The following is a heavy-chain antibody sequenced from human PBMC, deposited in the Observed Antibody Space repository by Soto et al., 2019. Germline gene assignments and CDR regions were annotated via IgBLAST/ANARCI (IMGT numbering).Heavy chain of an antibody. CDR1: GFTFTSSA. Sequence: SVKVSCKASGFTFTSSAVQCVRQARGQRLEWTGWIVVGSGNTNYAQKFQERVTITRDMSTSTAYMELSSLRSEDTAVYYCAADTYYYDSSWYAFDIWGQGTMVTVSS. CDR3: AADTYYYDSSWYAFDI. V-gene: IGHV1-58*01. CDR2: IVVGSGNT. J-gene: IGHJ3*02. D-gene: IGHD3-22*01.